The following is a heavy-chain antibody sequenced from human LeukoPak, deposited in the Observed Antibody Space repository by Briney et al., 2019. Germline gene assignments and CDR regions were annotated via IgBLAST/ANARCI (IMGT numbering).Heavy chain of an antibody. D-gene: IGHD5-12*01. Sequence: PSETLSLTCTVSGGSISSSSYSWGWIRQPPGKGLEWIGSVSHSGSINYDPSLKNRVTTSVDTSKNQFSLKLSSVTAADTAVYYCWAIVTTIKLDFWGQGTLVTVSS. V-gene: IGHV4-39*01. CDR1: GGSISSSSYS. CDR3: WAIVTTIKLDF. CDR2: VSHSGSI. J-gene: IGHJ4*02.